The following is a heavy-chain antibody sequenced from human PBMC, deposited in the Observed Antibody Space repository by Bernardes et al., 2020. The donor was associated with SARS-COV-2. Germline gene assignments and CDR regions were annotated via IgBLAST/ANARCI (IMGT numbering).Heavy chain of an antibody. CDR2: ISGSGGST. CDR1: GFTFSSYA. V-gene: IGHV3-23*01. Sequence: GGSLRLSCAASGFTFSSYAMSWVRQAPGKGLEWVSAISGSGGSTYYADSVKGRFTISRDNSKNSLYLQMNSLRTEDTAVYYCARGTNSPLHRAGYFDLWGRGTLVTVSS. CDR3: ARGTNSPLHRAGYFDL. J-gene: IGHJ2*01. D-gene: IGHD1-1*01.